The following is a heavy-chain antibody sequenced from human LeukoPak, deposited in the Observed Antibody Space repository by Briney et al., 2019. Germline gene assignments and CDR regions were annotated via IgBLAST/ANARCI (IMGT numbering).Heavy chain of an antibody. CDR1: GGSISSGGYS. Sequence: PSETLSLTCAVSGGSISSGGYSWSWIRQPPGKGLEWIGYIYHSGSTYYNPSLKSRVTISVDRSKNQFSLKLSSVTAADTAVYYCARSPYYYGSGSLDYWGQGTLVTVSS. J-gene: IGHJ4*02. V-gene: IGHV4-30-2*01. D-gene: IGHD3-10*01. CDR2: IYHSGST. CDR3: ARSPYYYGSGSLDY.